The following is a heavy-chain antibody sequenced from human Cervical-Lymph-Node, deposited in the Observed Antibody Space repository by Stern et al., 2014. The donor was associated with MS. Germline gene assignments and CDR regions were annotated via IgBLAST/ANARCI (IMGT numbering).Heavy chain of an antibody. CDR3: ASGTGSKRPTGNY. V-gene: IGHV1-46*01. CDR1: GYSFTSHY. D-gene: IGHD3/OR15-3a*01. J-gene: IGHJ4*02. Sequence: VQLVESGAEVNKPGASVKVSCKASGYSFTSHYMHWVRQTPGQGLEWVGIINPSGDSASYAQQLQGRVTMTRDTSTSTVYMELSSLRSEDTAVYYCASGTGSKRPTGNYWGQGTLVTVSS. CDR2: INPSGDSA.